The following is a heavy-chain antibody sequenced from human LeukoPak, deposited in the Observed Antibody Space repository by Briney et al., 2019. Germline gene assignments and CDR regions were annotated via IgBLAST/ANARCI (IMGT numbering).Heavy chain of an antibody. CDR3: AKDFRIAAAGTEVDY. J-gene: IGHJ4*02. D-gene: IGHD6-13*01. V-gene: IGHV3-30*18. CDR2: ISYDGSNK. Sequence: GRSLRLSCAASGFTFSSYGMHWVRQAPGKGLERVAVISYDGSNKYYADSVKGRFTISRDNSKNTLYLQMNSLRAEDTAVYYCAKDFRIAAAGTEVDYWGQGTLVTVSS. CDR1: GFTFSSYG.